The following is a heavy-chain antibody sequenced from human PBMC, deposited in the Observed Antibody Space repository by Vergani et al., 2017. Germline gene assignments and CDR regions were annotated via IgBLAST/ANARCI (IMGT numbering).Heavy chain of an antibody. CDR1: GFTFSSYG. CDR3: ARDGIAVAAIAY. Sequence: QVQLVESGGGVVQPGRSLRLSCAASGFTFSSYGMHWVRQAPGKGLEWVAVIWYDGSNKYYADSVKGRFTISRDNSKNTLYLQMNSLRAEDTAVYYCARDGIAVAAIAYWGQGTLVTVSS. J-gene: IGHJ4*02. V-gene: IGHV3-33*01. D-gene: IGHD6-19*01. CDR2: IWYDGSNK.